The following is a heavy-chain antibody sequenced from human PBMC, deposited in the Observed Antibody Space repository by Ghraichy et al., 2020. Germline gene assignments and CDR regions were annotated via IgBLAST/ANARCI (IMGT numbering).Heavy chain of an antibody. V-gene: IGHV3-30*18. CDR3: AKDRATPVADY. Sequence: GALRLSCAASGFTFSSYGMHWVRQAPGKGLEWVAVISYDGSNKYYADSVKGRFTISRDNSKNTLYLQMNSLRAEDTAVYYCAKDRATPVADYWDQGTRVTVSS. CDR1: GFTFSSYG. J-gene: IGHJ4*02. D-gene: IGHD1-26*01. CDR2: ISYDGSNK.